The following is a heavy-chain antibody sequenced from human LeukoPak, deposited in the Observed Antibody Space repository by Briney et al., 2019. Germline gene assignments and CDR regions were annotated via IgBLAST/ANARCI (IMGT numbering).Heavy chain of an antibody. D-gene: IGHD3-22*01. Sequence: SETLSLTCTVSGYSLSSGFFCDWVRQSPGKGLEWIGSFSHRGGSYHNPSLKSRVTISVDTSKNQFSLKLLSVTAADTAVYYCARAQDFSDSSGPNYLDFWGQGILVTVSS. CDR3: ARAQDFSDSSGPNYLDF. CDR1: GYSLSSGFF. V-gene: IGHV4-38-2*02. CDR2: FSHRGGS. J-gene: IGHJ4*02.